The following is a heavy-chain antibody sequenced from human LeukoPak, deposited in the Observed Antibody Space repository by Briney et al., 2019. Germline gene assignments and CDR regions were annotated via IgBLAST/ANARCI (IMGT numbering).Heavy chain of an antibody. J-gene: IGHJ4*02. CDR2: ISGSAGRT. CDR1: GFTFSNSA. V-gene: IGHV3-23*01. CDR3: ARGDGYNSQDFGY. D-gene: IGHD5-24*01. Sequence: GGSLRLSCAASGFTFSNSAISWVRQAPGKGLEWVSRISGSAGRTNYADSVKGRFTISRDNSRNTLYLQMNSLRAEDTAVYYCARGDGYNSQDFGYWGQGTLVTVSS.